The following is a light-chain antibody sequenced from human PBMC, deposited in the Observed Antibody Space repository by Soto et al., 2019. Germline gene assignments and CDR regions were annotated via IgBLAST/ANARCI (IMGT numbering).Light chain of an antibody. Sequence: EIVMTQSPATLSVSPGERATLSCRASQSVSSNLAWYQQKPGQAPRLLIYGASTRATGIPARFSGSGSGTEFTLTRSSLQSEDFAVYYCLQYNNWPWTFGQGTKVEIK. J-gene: IGKJ1*01. CDR2: GAS. CDR3: LQYNNWPWT. V-gene: IGKV3-15*01. CDR1: QSVSSN.